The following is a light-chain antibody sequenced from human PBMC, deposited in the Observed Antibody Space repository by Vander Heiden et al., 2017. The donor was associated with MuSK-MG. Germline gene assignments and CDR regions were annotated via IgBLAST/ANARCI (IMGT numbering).Light chain of an antibody. V-gene: IGKV1-39*01. Sequence: DIQMTQSPSSLSASVGDRVTITCRASQSISNYLNWYQQKPGKAPKLLIYAASRLQSGVPSRFSGSGSGTDFTLTISSLQPEDFATYYCQQSYGNPYTFGQGTNLEIK. J-gene: IGKJ2*01. CDR1: QSISNY. CDR3: QQSYGNPYT. CDR2: AAS.